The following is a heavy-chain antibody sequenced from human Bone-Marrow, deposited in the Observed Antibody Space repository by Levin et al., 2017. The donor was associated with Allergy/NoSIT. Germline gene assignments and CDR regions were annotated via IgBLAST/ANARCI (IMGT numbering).Heavy chain of an antibody. CDR1: GFTFSSYG. J-gene: IGHJ6*02. D-gene: IGHD4-17*01. V-gene: IGHV3-30*18. Sequence: GESLKISCAASGFTFSSYGMHWVRQAPGKGLEWVAVISYDGSNKYYADSVKGRFTISRDNSKNTLYLQMNSLRAEDTAVYYCAKDEGDTVTKTYYYYYGMDVWGQGTTVTVSS. CDR2: ISYDGSNK. CDR3: AKDEGDTVTKTYYYYYGMDV.